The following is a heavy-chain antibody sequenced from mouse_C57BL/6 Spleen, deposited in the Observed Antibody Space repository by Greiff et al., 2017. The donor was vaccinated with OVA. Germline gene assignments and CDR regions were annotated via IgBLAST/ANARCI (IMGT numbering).Heavy chain of an antibody. CDR1: GYTFTSYW. CDR3: ARGVGRSYFDY. J-gene: IGHJ2*01. D-gene: IGHD4-1*01. V-gene: IGHV1-50*01. Sequence: VQLQQPGAELVKPGASVKLSCKASGYTFTSYWMQWVKQRPGQGLEWIGEIDPSDSYTNYNQKFKGKATLTVDPSSSTAYLQLSSLTSEDSAVYYCARGVGRSYFDYWGQGTTLTVSS. CDR2: IDPSDSYT.